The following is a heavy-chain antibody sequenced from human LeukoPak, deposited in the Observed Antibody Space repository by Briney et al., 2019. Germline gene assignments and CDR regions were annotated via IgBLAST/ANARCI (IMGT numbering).Heavy chain of an antibody. D-gene: IGHD6-13*01. J-gene: IGHJ4*02. CDR2: ISSSSSYK. CDR1: GFTFSSYS. V-gene: IGHV3-21*01. Sequence: GGSLRLSCAASGFTFSSYSMSWVRQAPGKGLEWVSSISSSSSYKYYADSVKGRFTISSDNANNSLYLQMNSLRAEDTAVYYCWIAAAGTVDYWGQGTLVTVSS. CDR3: WIAAAGTVDY.